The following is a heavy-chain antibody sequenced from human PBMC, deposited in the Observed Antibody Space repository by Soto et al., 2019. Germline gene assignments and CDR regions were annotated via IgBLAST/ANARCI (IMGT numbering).Heavy chain of an antibody. Sequence: QVHLVQSGAEVKKPGASVKVSCKGSGYTFTSYGITWVRQAHGQGLEWMGWISAHNGNTDYAQKLQGRVTVTRDTSTSTAYMELRSLRSDDTAVYYCERGRYGECWGQGALVTVSS. CDR1: GYTFTSYG. V-gene: IGHV1-18*01. CDR3: ERGRYGEC. J-gene: IGHJ4*02. CDR2: ISAHNGNT. D-gene: IGHD3-10*01.